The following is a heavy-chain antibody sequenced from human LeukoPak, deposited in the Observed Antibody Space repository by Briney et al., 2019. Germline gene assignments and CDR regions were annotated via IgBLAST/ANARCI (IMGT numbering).Heavy chain of an antibody. J-gene: IGHJ6*04. V-gene: IGHV3-20*01. D-gene: IGHD6-13*01. CDR3: ARDYGYSSSGMDV. CDR2: INWNGGST. CDR1: GFTFDDYG. Sequence: GGSLRLSCAASGFTFDDYGMSWVRQAPGKGLEWVSGINWNGGSTGYADSVKGRFTISRDSAKNSLYLQMNSLRAEDTALYHCARDYGYSSSGMDVWGKGTTVTVSS.